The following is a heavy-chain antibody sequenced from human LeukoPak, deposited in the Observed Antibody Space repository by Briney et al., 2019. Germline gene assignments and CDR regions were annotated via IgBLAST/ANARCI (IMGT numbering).Heavy chain of an antibody. J-gene: IGHJ6*02. CDR3: ARVQCSSTSCYGYYYYGMDV. CDR2: IYHSGST. D-gene: IGHD2-2*01. CDR1: GGSISSGGYS. Sequence: TLSLTCAVSGGSISSGGYSWSWIRQPPGEGLEWIGYIYHSGSTYYNPSLKSRVTISVDRSKNQFSLKLSSVTAADTAVYYCARVQCSSTSCYGYYYYGMDVWGQGTTVTVSS. V-gene: IGHV4-30-2*01.